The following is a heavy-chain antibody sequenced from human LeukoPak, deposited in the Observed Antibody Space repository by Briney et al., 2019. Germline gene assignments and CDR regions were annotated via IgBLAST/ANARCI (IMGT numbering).Heavy chain of an antibody. CDR3: ARRQSITMIVVEFDY. V-gene: IGHV3-74*01. D-gene: IGHD3-22*01. J-gene: IGHJ4*02. CDR1: GFTFSSYW. Sequence: GGSLRLSCAASGFTFSSYWMHWVRQAPGKGLVWVSRINSDGSSTSYADSVKGRFTISRDNAKNTLYLQMNSLRAEDTAVYYCARRQSITMIVVEFDYWGQGTLVTVSS. CDR2: INSDGSST.